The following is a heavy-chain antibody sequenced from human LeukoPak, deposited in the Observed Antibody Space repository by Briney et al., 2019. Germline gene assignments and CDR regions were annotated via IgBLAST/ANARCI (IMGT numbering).Heavy chain of an antibody. Sequence: GASVKVSCKVSGYTPTELSMHWVRQAPGKGLGWMGGFDPEDGETIYAQKFQGRVTMTEDTSTATAYMELSSLRSEDTAVYYCATGSPHYDSSGYSYFDYWGQGTLVTVSS. D-gene: IGHD3-22*01. V-gene: IGHV1-24*01. CDR3: ATGSPHYDSSGYSYFDY. CDR1: GYTPTELS. CDR2: FDPEDGET. J-gene: IGHJ4*02.